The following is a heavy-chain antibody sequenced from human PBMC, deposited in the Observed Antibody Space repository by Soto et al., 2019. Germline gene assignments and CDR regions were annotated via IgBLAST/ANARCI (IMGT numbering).Heavy chain of an antibody. CDR2: INPSGGST. CDR3: ARPSYSGSYYNVRGMDV. Sequence: ASVKVSCKASGYTFTSYYMHWVRQAPGQGLEWMGIINPSGGSTSYAQKFQGRVTMTRDTSTSTVYMELSSLRSEDTAVYYCARPSYSGSYYNVRGMDVWGQGTTVTVSS. V-gene: IGHV1-46*01. CDR1: GYTFTSYY. D-gene: IGHD3-10*01. J-gene: IGHJ6*02.